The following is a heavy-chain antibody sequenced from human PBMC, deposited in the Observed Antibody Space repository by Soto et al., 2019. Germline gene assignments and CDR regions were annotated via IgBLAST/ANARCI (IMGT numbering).Heavy chain of an antibody. V-gene: IGHV4-31*03. CDR2: IYYSGST. Sequence: SDTLSLTCTVSGGSISSGGYYWSWIRQHPGKGLEWIGYIYYSGSTYYNPSLKSRVTISVDTSKNQFSLKLSSVTAADTAVYYCATNTPRYYDSSGYHNWFDPWGQGTLVTVSS. CDR1: GGSISSGGYY. D-gene: IGHD3-22*01. J-gene: IGHJ5*02. CDR3: ATNTPRYYDSSGYHNWFDP.